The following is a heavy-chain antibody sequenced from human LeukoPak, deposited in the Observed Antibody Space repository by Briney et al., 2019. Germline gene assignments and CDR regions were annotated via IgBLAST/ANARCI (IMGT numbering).Heavy chain of an antibody. V-gene: IGHV5-51*01. CDR3: ARHPYSSGWDFDY. D-gene: IGHD6-19*01. CDR2: IYPGDSDT. CDR1: GYSFTGYW. Sequence: GESLKISCKGSGYSFTGYWIGWVRQMPGKGLEWMGIIYPGDSDTRYSPSFQGQVTISVDKSINTAHLQWGSLKASDTAMYYCARHPYSSGWDFDYWGQGTLVTVSS. J-gene: IGHJ4*02.